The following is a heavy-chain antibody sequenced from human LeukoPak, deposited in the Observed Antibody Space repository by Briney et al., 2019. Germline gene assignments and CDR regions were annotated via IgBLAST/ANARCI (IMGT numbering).Heavy chain of an antibody. V-gene: IGHV1-46*03. J-gene: IGHJ4*02. CDR2: INPNGGST. CDR1: GYTFTSYG. D-gene: IGHD6-19*01. Sequence: ASVKVSCKASGYTFTSYGISWVRQAPGQGLEWMGIINPNGGSTSYAQKFQGRVTMTRDTSTSTVYMELSSLRSEDTAVYYCARSVSSGWYAEFDYWGQGTLVTVSS. CDR3: ARSVSSGWYAEFDY.